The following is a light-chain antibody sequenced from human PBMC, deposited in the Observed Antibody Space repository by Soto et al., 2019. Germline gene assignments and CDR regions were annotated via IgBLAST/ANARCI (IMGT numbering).Light chain of an antibody. V-gene: IGKV3-20*01. CDR1: QSVYKNF. J-gene: IGKJ4*01. CDR3: QLYGSSPPT. CDR2: GAS. Sequence: EIVLTQSPGTLSLSPGERATLSCRASQSVYKNFLAWYQQKPGQAPRLLINGASNRATGIPDRCSGSWSGTDFSLAIDRLEPEDFAVYFCQLYGSSPPTFGGGTMVAIK.